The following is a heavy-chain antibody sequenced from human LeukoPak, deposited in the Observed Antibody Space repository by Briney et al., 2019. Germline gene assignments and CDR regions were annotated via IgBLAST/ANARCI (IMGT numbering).Heavy chain of an antibody. CDR3: AKGFYGSGSSYFDA. CDR1: GFSFSNYE. J-gene: IGHJ4*02. Sequence: PGGSLRLSCAASGFSFSNYEMNWVRQAPGKGLEWISYITASSTTIYYADSVKGRFTISRDNAKNSLYLQMNSLSAEDTAIYYCAKGFYGSGSSYFDAWGQGTLVSVSS. V-gene: IGHV3-48*03. D-gene: IGHD3-10*01. CDR2: ITASSTTI.